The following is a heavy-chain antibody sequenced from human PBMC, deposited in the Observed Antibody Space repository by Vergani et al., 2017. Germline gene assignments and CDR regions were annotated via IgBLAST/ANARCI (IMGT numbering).Heavy chain of an antibody. D-gene: IGHD6-13*01. CDR2: INPNSGGT. CDR3: AGDRWGSSRRGYFDY. V-gene: IGHV1-2*02. J-gene: IGHJ4*02. CDR1: GYTFTGYY. Sequence: QVQLVQSGAEVKKPGASVKVSCKASGYTFTGYYMHWVRQAPGQGLEWMGWINPNSGGTNYAQKFQGRVTMTRDTSISTAYMELSRLRSDDTAVYYCAGDRWGSSRRGYFDYWGQGTLVTVSS.